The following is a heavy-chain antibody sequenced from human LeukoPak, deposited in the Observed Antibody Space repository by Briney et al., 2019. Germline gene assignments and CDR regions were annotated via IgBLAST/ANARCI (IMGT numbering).Heavy chain of an antibody. CDR3: AREALRYFDWLLYGH. J-gene: IGHJ4*02. Sequence: ASVKVSCKASGYTFTGYYVHWVRQAPGQGLEWMGWINPNSGGTNYAQKFQGRVTMTRDTSISTAYMELSRLRSDDTAVYYCAREALRYFDWLLYGHWGQGTLVTVSS. V-gene: IGHV1-2*02. CDR2: INPNSGGT. CDR1: GYTFTGYY. D-gene: IGHD3-9*01.